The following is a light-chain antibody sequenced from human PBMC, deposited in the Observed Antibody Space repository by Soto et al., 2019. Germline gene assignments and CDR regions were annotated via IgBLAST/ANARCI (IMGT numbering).Light chain of an antibody. CDR2: AAS. V-gene: IGKV1-39*01. CDR3: QQSYSTQIT. Sequence: DLQMTQSPSSLSASAGDRVTITCRASQSISSYLNWYQQKPGKAPKLLIYAASSLQSGVPSRFSGSGSGTDFTLTISSLQPEDFATYYCQQSYSTQITFGQGTRLEIK. J-gene: IGKJ5*01. CDR1: QSISSY.